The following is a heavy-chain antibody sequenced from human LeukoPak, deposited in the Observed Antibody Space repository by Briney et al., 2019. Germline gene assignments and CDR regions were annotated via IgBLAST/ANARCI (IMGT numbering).Heavy chain of an antibody. Sequence: GGSLRLSCAASGFTFSSYSMNWVRQAPGKGLEWVSSISSSSSYIYYADSVKGRFTISRDNAKNTLYLQMNSPRAEDTAVYYCATLISGWSLYWGQGTLVTVSS. V-gene: IGHV3-21*01. D-gene: IGHD6-19*01. J-gene: IGHJ4*02. CDR2: ISSSSSYI. CDR3: ATLISGWSLY. CDR1: GFTFSSYS.